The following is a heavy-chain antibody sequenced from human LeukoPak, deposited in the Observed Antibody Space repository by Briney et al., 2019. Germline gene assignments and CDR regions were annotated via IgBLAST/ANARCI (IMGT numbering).Heavy chain of an antibody. D-gene: IGHD3-3*01. J-gene: IGHJ4*02. Sequence: GGSLRLSCAASGFTFSSYNMNWVRQAPGKGPEWVSSITSGSSYIYYADSVKGRFTISRDNAKNSLYLQMDSLRVEDTAVYYCAKDRSGVRPIAADDWGQGTLVTVSS. CDR3: AKDRSGVRPIAADD. CDR2: ITSGSSYI. V-gene: IGHV3-21*06. CDR1: GFTFSSYN.